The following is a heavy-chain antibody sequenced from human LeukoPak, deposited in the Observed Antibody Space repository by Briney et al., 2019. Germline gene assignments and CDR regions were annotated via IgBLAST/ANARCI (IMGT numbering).Heavy chain of an antibody. D-gene: IGHD3-22*01. Sequence: SETLSLTCTVSGGSISSLYWNWIRQPPGQGQEWDGNIYYSGSTNYNPSLKSRVTISVDTSKNQFSLKLSSVTAADTAVYYCARNKYYDSSGYEPNVFDYWGQGTLVTVSS. J-gene: IGHJ4*02. CDR2: IYYSGST. CDR3: ARNKYYDSSGYEPNVFDY. CDR1: GGSISSLY. V-gene: IGHV4-59*11.